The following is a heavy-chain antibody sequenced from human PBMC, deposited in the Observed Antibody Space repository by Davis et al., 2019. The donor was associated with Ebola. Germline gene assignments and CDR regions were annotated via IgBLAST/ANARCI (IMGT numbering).Heavy chain of an antibody. D-gene: IGHD6-6*01. J-gene: IGHJ4*02. V-gene: IGHV1-18*04. CDR1: GYTFTSYG. CDR2: ISAYNGNT. CDR3: ARDVAARPVDY. Sequence: AASVKVSCKASGYTFTSYGISWVRQAPGQGLEWMGWISAYNGNTNYAQKLQGRVTMTTDTSTSTVYMELSSLRSDDTAVYYCARDVAARPVDYWGQGTLVTVSS.